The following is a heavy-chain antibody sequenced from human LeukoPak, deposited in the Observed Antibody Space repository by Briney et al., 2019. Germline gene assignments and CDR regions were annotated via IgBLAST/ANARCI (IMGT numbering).Heavy chain of an antibody. CDR3: ARVPGVYYDRLTGYGSGWFDP. D-gene: IGHD3-9*01. CDR1: GYSISSGYY. V-gene: IGHV4-38-2*02. Sequence: PETLSLTCTVSGYSISSGYYWGWIRQPPGKGLEWIGTVYHSGSTYYNPSLRSRVTISVETSKNQFSLKVRSMTAADTAVYYCARVPGVYYDRLTGYGSGWFDPWGQGTLVTVSS. J-gene: IGHJ5*02. CDR2: VYHSGST.